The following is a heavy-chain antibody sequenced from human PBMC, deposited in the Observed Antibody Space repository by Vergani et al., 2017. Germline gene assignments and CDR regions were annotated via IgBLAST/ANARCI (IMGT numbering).Heavy chain of an antibody. V-gene: IGHV7-4-1*02. CDR2: INTNTGKP. Sequence: QVQLVQSGSELKKPGASVKVSCKASGYTLSRYSIYWVRQTPGQGLEWMGWINTNTGKPAYAQGFRGRFVFSLDTPVNTAYLQINNLKSDDTAVYYFAKDTLEAVYFRYWGQGTLVTVSS. CDR1: GYTLSRYS. J-gene: IGHJ4*02. D-gene: IGHD5-24*01. CDR3: AKDTLEAVYFRY.